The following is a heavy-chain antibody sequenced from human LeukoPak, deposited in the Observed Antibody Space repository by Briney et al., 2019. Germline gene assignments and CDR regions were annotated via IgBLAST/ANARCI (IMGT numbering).Heavy chain of an antibody. CDR3: ARDLRCSGGSCYSNWFDP. V-gene: IGHV4-34*01. J-gene: IGHJ5*02. CDR1: GGSFSGYY. CDR2: INHSGST. Sequence: PSETLSLTCAVYGGSFSGYYWSWIRQPPGKGLEWIGEINHSGSTNYNPSLKSRVTISVDTSKNQFSLKLSSVTAADTAVYYCARDLRCSGGSCYSNWFDPWGQGTLVTVSS. D-gene: IGHD2-15*01.